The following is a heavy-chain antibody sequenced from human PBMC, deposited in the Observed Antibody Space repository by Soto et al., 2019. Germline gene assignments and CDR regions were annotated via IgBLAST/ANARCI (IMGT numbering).Heavy chain of an antibody. V-gene: IGHV1-69*13. CDR3: DREVSCYNF. D-gene: IGHD5-12*01. CDR1: GGSFSNFG. J-gene: IGHJ4*02. CDR2: IVPVFGRP. Sequence: GASVKVSCKASGGSFSNFGISWVRQAPGQGLEWMGGIVPVFGRPNYAQRFRGRLTITADESTSPGYMELISLRSDDRAVYYCDREVSCYNFWGQGTQVTVSS.